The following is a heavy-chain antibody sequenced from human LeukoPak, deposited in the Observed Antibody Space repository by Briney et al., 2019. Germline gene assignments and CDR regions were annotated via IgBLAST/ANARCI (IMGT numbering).Heavy chain of an antibody. CDR3: ARTLGVVVAATYWFDP. CDR1: GFTFSDYY. D-gene: IGHD2-15*01. Sequence: GGSLRLSCAASGFTFSDYYMSWIRQAPGKGLEWVSYISSSSSYTNYADSVKGRFTISRDNAKNSLYLQMNSLRAEDTAVYYCARTLGVVVAATYWFDPWGQGTLVTVSS. V-gene: IGHV3-11*03. CDR2: ISSSSSYT. J-gene: IGHJ5*02.